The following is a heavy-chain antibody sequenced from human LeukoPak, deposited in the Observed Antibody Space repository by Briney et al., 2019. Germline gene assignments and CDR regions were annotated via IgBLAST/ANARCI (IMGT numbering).Heavy chain of an antibody. Sequence: GGSLRLSCAASESTFSSYSMNWVRQAPGKGLEWVSYISSSGSTIYYADSVKGRFTISRDNAKNSLYLQMNSLRAEDTAVYYCARVTAVEYYFDYWGQGTLVTVSS. CDR2: ISSSGSTI. CDR1: ESTFSSYS. D-gene: IGHD6-19*01. J-gene: IGHJ4*02. CDR3: ARVTAVEYYFDY. V-gene: IGHV3-48*04.